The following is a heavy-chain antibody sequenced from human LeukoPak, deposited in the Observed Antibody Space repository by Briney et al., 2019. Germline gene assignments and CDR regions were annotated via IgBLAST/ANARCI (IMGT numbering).Heavy chain of an antibody. CDR2: IYPSDSDT. J-gene: IGHJ4*02. CDR3: ARHEMSSDYFQPPHSYDY. D-gene: IGHD3-22*01. V-gene: IGHV5-51*01. CDR1: GYTFTTYW. Sequence: RAGESLKISCKGSGYTFTTYWIGWVRQMPGKGLEWMGIIYPSDSDTRYSPSLQGQVTISADKSISTAYLQWSSLKASDTAMYYCARHEMSSDYFQPPHSYDYWGQGTLVTVSS.